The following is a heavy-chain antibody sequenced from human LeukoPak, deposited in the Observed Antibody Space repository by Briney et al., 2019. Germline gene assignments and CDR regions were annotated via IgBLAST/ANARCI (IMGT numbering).Heavy chain of an antibody. V-gene: IGHV3-23*01. CDR1: GFTFSSYA. Sequence: PGGSLRLSCAASGFTFSSYAMSWVRQAPEKGLEWVSAISGSGGSTYYADSVKGRFTISRENSKNTLYLQMNSRRAEDTAVYYCETVPGITEIDYWGQGTLVSVSS. CDR2: ISGSGGST. D-gene: IGHD3-10*01. CDR3: ETVPGITEIDY. J-gene: IGHJ4*02.